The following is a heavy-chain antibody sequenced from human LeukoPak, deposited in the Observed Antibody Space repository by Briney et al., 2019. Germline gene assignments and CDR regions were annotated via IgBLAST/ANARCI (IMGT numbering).Heavy chain of an antibody. V-gene: IGHV1-2*02. J-gene: IGHJ4*02. CDR1: GYTFTGYY. CDR3: GRDFRDSLDY. Sequence: ASVKVSFKASGYTFTGYYMHWVRQAPGQGLEWMGWINPDSGGPNFAQKFQGRVTMTRDTSISTAYMELSRLRSDDTAVYYCGRDFRDSLDYWGQGTLVTVSS. CDR2: INPDSGGP.